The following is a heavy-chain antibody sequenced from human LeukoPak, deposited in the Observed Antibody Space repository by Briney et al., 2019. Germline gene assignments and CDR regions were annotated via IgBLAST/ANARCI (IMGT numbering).Heavy chain of an antibody. CDR1: GGSISSYY. J-gene: IGHJ5*02. Sequence: SETLSLTCTVSGGSISSYYWCWIRQPAGKGLEWIGRIYTSGSTNYNPSLKSRVTMSVDTSKNQFSLKLSSVTAADTAVYYCARSVLWFGELSYNWFDPWGQGTLVTVSS. V-gene: IGHV4-4*07. D-gene: IGHD3-10*01. CDR3: ARSVLWFGELSYNWFDP. CDR2: IYTSGST.